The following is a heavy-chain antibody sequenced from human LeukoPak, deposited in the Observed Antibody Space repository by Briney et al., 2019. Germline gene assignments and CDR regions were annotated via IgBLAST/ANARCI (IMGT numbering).Heavy chain of an antibody. CDR3: ARGRITGTILAFDY. D-gene: IGHD1-20*01. J-gene: IGHJ4*02. V-gene: IGHV4-34*01. Sequence: PSETLSLTCAVYGGSFSGYYWSWIRQPPGKGLEWIGEINHSGSTNYNPSLKSRVTISVDTSKNQFSLKLSSVTAADTAVYYCARGRITGTILAFDYWGQGTLVTVSS. CDR2: INHSGST. CDR1: GGSFSGYY.